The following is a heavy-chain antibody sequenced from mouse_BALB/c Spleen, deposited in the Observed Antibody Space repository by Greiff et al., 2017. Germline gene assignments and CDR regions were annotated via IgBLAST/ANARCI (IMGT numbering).Heavy chain of an antibody. V-gene: IGHV1-14*01. J-gene: IGHJ1*01. CDR2: INPYNDGT. D-gene: IGHD1-1*01. Sequence: LEWIGYINPYNDGTKYNEKFKGKATLTSDKSSSTAYMELSSLTSEDSAVYYCARAGYYYGSSYLGYFDVWGAGTTVTVSS. CDR3: ARAGYYYGSSYLGYFDV.